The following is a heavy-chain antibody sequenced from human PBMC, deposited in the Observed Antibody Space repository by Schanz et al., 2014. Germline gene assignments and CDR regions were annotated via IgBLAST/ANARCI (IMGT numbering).Heavy chain of an antibody. V-gene: IGHV3-23*04. J-gene: IGHJ2*01. CDR1: GFTFSSYA. Sequence: EVKMVESGGGLVKPGGSLRLSCAASGFTFSSYALHWVRQAPGKGLEWVSAISGSGGSTYYADSVKGRFTISRDNSKNTLYLQMNSLRAEDAAVYFCAKDLGVDCGDGCFNWYFDLWGRGTLVTVSS. D-gene: IGHD2-21*02. CDR2: ISGSGGST. CDR3: AKDLGVDCGDGCFNWYFDL.